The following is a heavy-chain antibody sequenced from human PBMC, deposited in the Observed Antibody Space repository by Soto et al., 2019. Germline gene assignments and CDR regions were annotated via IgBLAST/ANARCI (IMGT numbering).Heavy chain of an antibody. J-gene: IGHJ3*02. V-gene: IGHV4-39*07. CDR1: GGSISSSSYS. Sequence: PXXTLSLNCTVSGGSISSSSYSWGCLRQPPGKGLEWIGEINHSGSTNYNPSLKSRVTISVDTSKNQFSLKLSSVTDADTAVYYCARRPLHDYGDYDDIWGQGTMVTVSS. CDR3: ARRPLHDYGDYDDI. CDR2: INHSGST. D-gene: IGHD4-17*01.